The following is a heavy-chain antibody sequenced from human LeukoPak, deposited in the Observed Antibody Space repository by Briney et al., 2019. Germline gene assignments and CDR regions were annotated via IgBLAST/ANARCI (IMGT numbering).Heavy chain of an antibody. Sequence: GASVKVSCKASGYTFTGYYMHWVRQAPGQGLEWMGWINPNSGGTNYAQKFQGRVTMTRDTSISTAYMELSRLRSDDTAVYYCARDRRGSSWYLGPLNWFDPWGQGTLVTVSS. CDR1: GYTFTGYY. V-gene: IGHV1-2*02. J-gene: IGHJ5*02. CDR2: INPNSGGT. CDR3: ARDRRGSSWYLGPLNWFDP. D-gene: IGHD6-13*01.